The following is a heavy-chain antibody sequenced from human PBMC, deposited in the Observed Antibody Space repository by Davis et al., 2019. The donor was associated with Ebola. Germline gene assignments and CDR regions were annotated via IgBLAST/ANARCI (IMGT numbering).Heavy chain of an antibody. D-gene: IGHD5-12*01. J-gene: IGHJ4*02. CDR2: IEVNGRMI. V-gene: IGHV3-74*01. CDR3: VPGTWL. CDR1: GFTFSRRW. Sequence: HTGGSLRLSCAVSGFTFSRRWMHWGRKAPGKGLGGFSRIEVNGRMIHYADSAKGRFTISRDNAKNSLYLQMNTLRVEETAIYYCVPGTWLRGQGTLVTVSS.